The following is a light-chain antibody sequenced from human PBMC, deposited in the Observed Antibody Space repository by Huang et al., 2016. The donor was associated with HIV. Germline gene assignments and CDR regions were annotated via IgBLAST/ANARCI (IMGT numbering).Light chain of an antibody. CDR2: GAS. V-gene: IGKV1-6*01. J-gene: IGKJ3*01. CDR1: QGIRND. CDR3: LQDFNYPRT. Sequence: AIQMTQSPSSPSAFVGDRVTITCRASQGIRNDLGWYQQKPGRPPKLLIYGASTLQSGVPSRFSGGGSGTDFTLTISSLQPEDFATYYCLQDFNYPRTFGPGTKVD.